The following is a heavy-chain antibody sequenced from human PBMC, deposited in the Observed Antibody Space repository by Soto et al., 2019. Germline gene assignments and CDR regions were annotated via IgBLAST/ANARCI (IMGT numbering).Heavy chain of an antibody. V-gene: IGHV1-3*01. CDR2: INAGNGNT. J-gene: IGHJ3*02. D-gene: IGHD3-22*01. CDR1: GYTFTSYA. Sequence: ASVKVSCKASGYTFTSYAMHWVRQAPGQRLEWMGWINAGNGNTKYSQKFQGRVTITRDTSASTAYMELNSLRAEDTAVYYCAKDGPYDTTLGAFDIWGQGTMVTVSS. CDR3: AKDGPYDTTLGAFDI.